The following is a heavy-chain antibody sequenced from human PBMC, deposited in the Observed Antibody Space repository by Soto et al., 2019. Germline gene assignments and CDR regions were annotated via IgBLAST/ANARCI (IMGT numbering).Heavy chain of an antibody. CDR3: AYCFAYDLPSYYMDV. CDR2: ISWNSGSI. CDR1: EFTFDDYA. D-gene: IGHD3-16*01. Sequence: GGSLRLSCAGSEFTFDDYAMHWLRQPPGKGLEWVSGISWNSGSILYADSVKGRFTISRDNAKNSLYLQMNSLRPEDTALYYCAYCFAYDLPSYYMDVCCTGPTLSVFS. V-gene: IGHV3-9*01. J-gene: IGHJ6*03.